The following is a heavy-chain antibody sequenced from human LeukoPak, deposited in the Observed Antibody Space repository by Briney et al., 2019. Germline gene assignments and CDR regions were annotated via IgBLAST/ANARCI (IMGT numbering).Heavy chain of an antibody. Sequence: PSETLSLTCTVSGGSVSSGSYYWSWIRQPPGKRLEWIGYIYYSGSTNYNPSLKSRVTISVDTSKNQFSLKLSSVTAADTAVYYCARGRGRTYYDILTGYQEYNWFDSWGQGTLVTVSS. D-gene: IGHD3-9*01. CDR2: IYYSGST. J-gene: IGHJ5*01. CDR1: GGSVSSGSYY. V-gene: IGHV4-61*01. CDR3: ARGRGRTYYDILTGYQEYNWFDS.